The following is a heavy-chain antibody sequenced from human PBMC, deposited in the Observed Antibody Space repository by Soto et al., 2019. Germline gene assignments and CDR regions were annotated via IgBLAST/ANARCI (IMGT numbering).Heavy chain of an antibody. D-gene: IGHD2-2*01. V-gene: IGHV5-51*01. CDR1: GYSFTSYW. J-gene: IGHJ6*02. Sequence: GESLKISCKGSGYSFTSYWIGWVRQMPGKGLEWMGIIYPGDSDTRYRPSFQGQVTISADKSISTAYLQWGSLKASDTAMYYCARHYCSSTSCYPVYYYYYGMDVWGQGTTVTVSS. CDR2: IYPGDSDT. CDR3: ARHYCSSTSCYPVYYYYYGMDV.